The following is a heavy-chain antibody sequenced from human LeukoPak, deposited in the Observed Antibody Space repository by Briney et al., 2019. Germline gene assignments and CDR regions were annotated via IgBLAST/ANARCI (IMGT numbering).Heavy chain of an antibody. CDR1: GYSFTTYW. J-gene: IGHJ4*02. Sequence: GESLKISCKGSGYSFTTYWIGWVRQMPGKGLEWMGIIYPGDSDTRYSPSFQGQVTISADKSSRTAYLQWSSLEASDTAMYYCARVTEALTAPFDYWGQGTLVTVSS. D-gene: IGHD2-21*02. CDR3: ARVTEALTAPFDY. V-gene: IGHV5-51*01. CDR2: IYPGDSDT.